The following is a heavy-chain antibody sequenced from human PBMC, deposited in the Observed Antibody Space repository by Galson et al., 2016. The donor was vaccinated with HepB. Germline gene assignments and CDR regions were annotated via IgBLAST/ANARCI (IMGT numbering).Heavy chain of an antibody. V-gene: IGHV1-58*01. CDR1: GFTFNNSA. D-gene: IGHD3-9*01. CDR2: IVVGSGNT. Sequence: SGFTFNNSAVQSVRQARGQRLEWIGWIVVGSGNTNSAQKFQERVTITRDMSTNTAYMELSSMRSEDTGVYYCAADGILYYDFLTGYYERDAFDIWGQGTMVTVSS. J-gene: IGHJ3*02. CDR3: AADGILYYDFLTGYYERDAFDI.